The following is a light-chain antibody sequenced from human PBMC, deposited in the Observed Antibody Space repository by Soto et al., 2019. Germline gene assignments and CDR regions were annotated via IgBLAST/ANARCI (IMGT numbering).Light chain of an antibody. CDR1: QSVSSRS. J-gene: IGKJ1*01. CDR2: GAS. V-gene: IGKV3-20*01. Sequence: EIVLTQSPGTLSLSPGERATLSCWATQSVSSRSLAWYQQMPGQAPRLLIYGASARATGIPDRFSGSGSGADFTLTISRLEPVDFAVYYCHHYGNSLWTFGQGTKVEIK. CDR3: HHYGNSLWT.